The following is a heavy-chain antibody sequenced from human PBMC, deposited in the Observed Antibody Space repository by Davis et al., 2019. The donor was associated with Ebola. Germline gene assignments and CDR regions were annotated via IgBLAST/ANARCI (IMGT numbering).Heavy chain of an antibody. CDR2: ISYDGSNK. Sequence: GGSLRLSCAASGFTFSSYGMPWVRQAPGKGLEWVAVISYDGSNKYYADSVKGRFTISRDNSKNTLYLQMNSLRAEDTAVYYCAKLEMATIGWGQGTLVTVSS. CDR3: AKLEMATIG. CDR1: GFTFSSYG. D-gene: IGHD5-24*01. J-gene: IGHJ4*02. V-gene: IGHV3-30*18.